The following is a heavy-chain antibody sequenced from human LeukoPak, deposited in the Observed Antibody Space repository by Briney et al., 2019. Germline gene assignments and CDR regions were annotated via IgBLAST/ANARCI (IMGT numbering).Heavy chain of an antibody. CDR3: ARGNSETYYYDSSGTGGSDP. J-gene: IGHJ5*02. V-gene: IGHV1-69*05. D-gene: IGHD3-22*01. CDR1: GGTFSSYA. Sequence: SVKVSCKASGGTFSSYAISWVRQAPGQGLEWMGGIIPIFGTANYAQKFQGRVTITTDESTSTAYMELSSLRSEDTAVYYCARGNSETYYYDSSGTGGSDPWGQGTLVTVSS. CDR2: IIPIFGTA.